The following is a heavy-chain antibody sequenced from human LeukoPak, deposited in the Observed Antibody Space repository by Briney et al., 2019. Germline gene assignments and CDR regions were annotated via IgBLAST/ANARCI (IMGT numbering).Heavy chain of an antibody. CDR1: GYTFTSYT. V-gene: IGHV1-46*01. CDR2: INPSGGST. D-gene: IGHD1-26*01. Sequence: ASVKVSCKASGYTFTSYTITWVRQAPGQGLEWMGIINPSGGSTSYAQKFQGRVTMTRDTSTSTVYMELSSLRSEDTAVYYCARVNVGAAYYWGQGTLVTVSS. J-gene: IGHJ4*02. CDR3: ARVNVGAAYY.